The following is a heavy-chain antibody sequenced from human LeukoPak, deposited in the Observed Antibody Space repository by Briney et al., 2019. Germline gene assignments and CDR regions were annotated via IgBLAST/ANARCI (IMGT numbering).Heavy chain of an antibody. J-gene: IGHJ4*02. Sequence: SETLSLTCTVSGGSFSSYYWSWIRQPAGKELEWIGRIYTSGSTNYNSSLKSRVTMSVDTSKNQVSLKLSSVTAADTAVYYCATGDGYNSFDYWGQGTLVTVSS. CDR2: IYTSGST. CDR3: ATGDGYNSFDY. V-gene: IGHV4-4*07. D-gene: IGHD5-24*01. CDR1: GGSFSSYY.